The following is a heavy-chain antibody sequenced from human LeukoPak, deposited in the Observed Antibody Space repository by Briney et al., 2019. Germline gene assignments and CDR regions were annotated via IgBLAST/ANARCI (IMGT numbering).Heavy chain of an antibody. D-gene: IGHD1-26*01. CDR3: GVGATYYYYGMDV. J-gene: IGHJ6*02. Sequence: GGSLRLSCAASGFTFSSYAMSWVRQAPGKGLEWVSAISGSGGSTYYADSVKGRFTISRDNSKNTLYLQMNSLRAEDTAVYYCGVGATYYYYGMDVWGQGTTVTVSS. CDR1: GFTFSSYA. V-gene: IGHV3-23*01. CDR2: ISGSGGST.